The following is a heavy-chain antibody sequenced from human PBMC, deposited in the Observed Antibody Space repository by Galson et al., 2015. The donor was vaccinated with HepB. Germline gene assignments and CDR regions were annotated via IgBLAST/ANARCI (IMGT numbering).Heavy chain of an antibody. CDR3: ARTVRPPRSRGDAFDI. J-gene: IGHJ3*02. D-gene: IGHD2-2*01. V-gene: IGHV1-18*01. CDR2: ISAYNGNT. Sequence: SVKVSCKASGYTFTSYGISWVRQAPGQGLEWMGWISAYNGNTNYAQRLQGRVTMTTDTSTSTAYMELRSLRSDDTAVYYCARTVRPPRSRGDAFDIWGQGTMVTVSS. CDR1: GYTFTSYG.